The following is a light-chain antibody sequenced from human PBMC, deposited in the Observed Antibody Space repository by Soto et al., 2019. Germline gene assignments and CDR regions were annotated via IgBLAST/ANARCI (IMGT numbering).Light chain of an antibody. J-gene: IGKJ1*01. V-gene: IGKV3-15*01. CDR1: QSVSSN. CDR3: QQYGSSHRG. CDR2: GVS. Sequence: EIVMTQSPATPSVSPGERATLSCRASQSVSSNLAWYQQKPGQAPRLLMFGVSTRAAGIPARFSGSGSGTEFTLTISSLEPEDFAVYYCQQYGSSHRGFGQGTKGDIK.